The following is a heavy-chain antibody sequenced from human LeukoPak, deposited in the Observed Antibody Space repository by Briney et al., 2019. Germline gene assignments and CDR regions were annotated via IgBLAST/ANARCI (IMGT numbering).Heavy chain of an antibody. D-gene: IGHD2-21*01. V-gene: IGHV4-59*01. CDR1: GASIRSYY. J-gene: IGHJ6*02. Sequence: PSETLSLTCSVSGASIRSYYWSWIRQPPGKGLEWIGYIYTSGSTNYNPSLKSRVTISVDTSKNQFSLKLSSVTAADTAVYYCARDGTESRLFGYYYGMDVWGQGTTVTVSS. CDR3: ARDGTESRLFGYYYGMDV. CDR2: IYTSGST.